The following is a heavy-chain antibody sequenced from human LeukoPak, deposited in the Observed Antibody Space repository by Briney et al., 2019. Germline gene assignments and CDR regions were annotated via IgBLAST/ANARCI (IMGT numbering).Heavy chain of an antibody. CDR3: AKSHDSSGYYWASIDY. D-gene: IGHD3-22*01. CDR2: ISSNGDST. Sequence: PGGSLRLSCSVSGFSFSSYAMHWVRQAPGKGLEYVSSISSNGDSTYYADSVKGRFTISRDNSKNTLYLQMNSLRAEDTAVYYCAKSHDSSGYYWASIDYWGQGTLVTVSS. J-gene: IGHJ4*02. V-gene: IGHV3-64*04. CDR1: GFSFSSYA.